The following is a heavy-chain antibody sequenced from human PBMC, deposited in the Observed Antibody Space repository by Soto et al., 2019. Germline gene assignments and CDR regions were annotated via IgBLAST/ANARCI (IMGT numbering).Heavy chain of an antibody. CDR3: ARYYYDSSGYFDY. Sequence: SETLSLTCTVSGGSISSGGYYWSWIRQHPGKGLEWIGYIYYSGSTYYNPSLKSRVTISVDTSKNQFSLKLSSVTAADTAVYYCARYYYDSSGYFDYWGQGTLVTVSS. V-gene: IGHV4-31*03. D-gene: IGHD3-22*01. CDR1: GGSISSGGYY. J-gene: IGHJ4*02. CDR2: IYYSGST.